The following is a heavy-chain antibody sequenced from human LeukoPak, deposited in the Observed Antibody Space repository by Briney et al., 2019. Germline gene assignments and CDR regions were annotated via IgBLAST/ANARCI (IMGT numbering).Heavy chain of an antibody. CDR2: IYYSGST. CDR3: ASGIAVAGTFDY. J-gene: IGHJ4*02. CDR1: GGSISSYY. Sequence: SETLSLTCTVSGGSISSYYWSWIRQPPGEGLEWIGYIYYSGSTNYNPSLKSRVTISVDTSKNQFSLKLSSVTAADTAVYYCASGIAVAGTFDYWGQGTLVTVSS. V-gene: IGHV4-59*01. D-gene: IGHD6-19*01.